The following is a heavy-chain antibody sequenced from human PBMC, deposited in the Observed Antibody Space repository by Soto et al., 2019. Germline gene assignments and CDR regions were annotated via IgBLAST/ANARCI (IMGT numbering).Heavy chain of an antibody. J-gene: IGHJ4*02. D-gene: IGHD2-15*01. Sequence: LRLSCAASGFALSSCAMGWVRQAPGKGLEWVSAISSSSGCIYYADSVKGRFTISRDNAKNSLYLQMNSLRAEDTAVYYCARDCSGGSCHDYWGQGTLVTVSS. V-gene: IGHV3-21*01. CDR3: ARDCSGGSCHDY. CDR1: GFALSSCA. CDR2: ISSSSGCI.